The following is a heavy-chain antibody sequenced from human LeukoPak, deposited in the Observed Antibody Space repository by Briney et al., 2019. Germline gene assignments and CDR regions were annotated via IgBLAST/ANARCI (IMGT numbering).Heavy chain of an antibody. CDR1: GYTFTNYD. V-gene: IGHV1-8*01. Sequence: GASVKVSCKASGYTFTNYDINWVRQASGQGLEWMGWLNPNNGNTRYAQNFQGRVTMTRNTSISTAYMELSSLRSEDTAVYYCARNYQAWQWLAQTHYGMDVWGQGTTVTVSS. J-gene: IGHJ6*02. D-gene: IGHD6-19*01. CDR3: ARNYQAWQWLAQTHYGMDV. CDR2: LNPNNGNT.